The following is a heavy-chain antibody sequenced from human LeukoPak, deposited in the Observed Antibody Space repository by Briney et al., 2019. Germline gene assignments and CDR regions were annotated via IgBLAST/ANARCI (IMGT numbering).Heavy chain of an antibody. CDR2: IKQDGSEK. J-gene: IGHJ5*02. D-gene: IGHD3-22*01. CDR3: ARGSPIVVVT. V-gene: IGHV3-7*01. CDR1: GFTFTNYW. Sequence: GGSLRLSCAASGFTFTNYWMSWVRQAPGKGLEWVANIKQDGSEKFYVDSVKGRFTISRENAKNSLYLQMNSLRAEDTAVYYCARGSPIVVVTWGQGTLVTVSS.